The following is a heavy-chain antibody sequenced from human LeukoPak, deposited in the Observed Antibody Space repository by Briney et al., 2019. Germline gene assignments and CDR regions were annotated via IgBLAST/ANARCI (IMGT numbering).Heavy chain of an antibody. CDR2: INPNSGVT. CDR3: AKGDIYFDY. CDR1: GYTFTAYY. Sequence: ASVKVSCRASGYTFTAYYIHWVRQAPGQGLEWMGWINPNSGVTNYAQSFQGRVTMTGDTSINTAYMELDRLTSNDTAVYYCAKGDIYFDYWGQGTLVTVSS. V-gene: IGHV1-2*02. J-gene: IGHJ4*02.